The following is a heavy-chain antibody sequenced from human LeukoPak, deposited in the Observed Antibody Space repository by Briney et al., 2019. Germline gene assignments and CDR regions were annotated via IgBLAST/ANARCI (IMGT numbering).Heavy chain of an antibody. CDR2: IRSKTDGGTT. Sequence: GSLRLSCAASGFTFNNAWMSWVRQAPGKGLEWVGRIRSKTDGGTTDSAAPVKGRFTISRDDSKNTLYLQMNSLKTEDTAVYYCTITGWRGFFDYWGQGILVTVSS. CDR1: GFTFNNAW. D-gene: IGHD2-15*01. CDR3: TITGWRGFFDY. V-gene: IGHV3-15*01. J-gene: IGHJ4*02.